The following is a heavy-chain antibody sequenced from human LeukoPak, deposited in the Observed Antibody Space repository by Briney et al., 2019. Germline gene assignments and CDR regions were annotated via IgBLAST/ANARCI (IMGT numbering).Heavy chain of an antibody. J-gene: IGHJ4*02. CDR3: ARDGPGGYSDYFDY. Sequence: GESLRLSCAASGFTFTTYWMTWVRQAPGKGLEWVANINQDGTEKYYVDSVKGRFTISRDNAKNSLYLQMNSLRVEDTAVYYCARDGPGGYSDYFDYWGQGTLVTVSS. CDR2: INQDGTEK. D-gene: IGHD1-26*01. CDR1: GFTFTTYW. V-gene: IGHV3-7*01.